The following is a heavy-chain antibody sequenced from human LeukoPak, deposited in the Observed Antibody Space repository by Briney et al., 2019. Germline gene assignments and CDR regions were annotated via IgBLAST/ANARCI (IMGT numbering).Heavy chain of an antibody. J-gene: IGHJ4*02. CDR2: ISYDGSDK. CDR3: AKELITIFGVALGY. Sequence: PGRSLRLSCAASGFTFSSSGMHWVRQAPGKGLEWVAIISYDGSDKYYRDSVKGRFTISRDNSKNTLYLQMNSLRAEDTAVYYCAKELITIFGVALGYWGQGTLVTVSS. D-gene: IGHD3-3*01. CDR1: GFTFSSSG. V-gene: IGHV3-30*18.